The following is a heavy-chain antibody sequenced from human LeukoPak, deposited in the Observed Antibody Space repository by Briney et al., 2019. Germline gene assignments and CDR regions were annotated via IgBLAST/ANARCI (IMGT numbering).Heavy chain of an antibody. CDR3: ARGISSSWYYGY. D-gene: IGHD6-13*01. J-gene: IGHJ4*02. V-gene: IGHV4-34*01. CDR2: INHSGST. CDR1: GGSFSGYY. Sequence: KTSETLSLTCAVYGGSFSGYYWSWIRQPPGKGLGWIGEINHSGSTNYNPSLKSRVTISVDTSKNQFSLKLSTVTAADTAVYYCARGISSSWYYGYWGQGTLVTVSS.